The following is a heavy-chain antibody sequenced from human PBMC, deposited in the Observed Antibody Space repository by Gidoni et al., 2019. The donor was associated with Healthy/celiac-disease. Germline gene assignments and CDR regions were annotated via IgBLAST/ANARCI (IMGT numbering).Heavy chain of an antibody. CDR3: ARETMIVVVIDY. V-gene: IGHV1-3*01. CDR1: GYTFTSYA. J-gene: IGHJ4*02. CDR2: INAGNGNT. D-gene: IGHD3-22*01. Sequence: QVQLVQSGAEVKKPGASVKVSCKASGYTFTSYAMHWVRQAPGQRLEWMGWINAGNGNTKYSQKFQGRVTITRDTSASTAYMELSSLRSEDTAVYYCARETMIVVVIDYWGQGTLVTVSS.